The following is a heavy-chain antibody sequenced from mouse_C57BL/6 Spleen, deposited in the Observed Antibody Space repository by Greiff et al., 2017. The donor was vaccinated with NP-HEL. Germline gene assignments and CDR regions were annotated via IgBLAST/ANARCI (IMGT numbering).Heavy chain of an antibody. V-gene: IGHV6-3*01. J-gene: IGHJ2*01. CDR2: IRLKSDNYAT. CDR1: GFTFSNYW. Sequence: EVMLVESGGGLVQPGGSMKLSCVASGFTFSNYWMNWVRQSPEKGLEWVAQIRLKSDNYATHYAESVKGRFTISRDDSKSSVYLQMNNLRAEDTGIYYCTVPYYGFLGYWGQGTTLTVSS. D-gene: IGHD2-9*01. CDR3: TVPYYGFLGY.